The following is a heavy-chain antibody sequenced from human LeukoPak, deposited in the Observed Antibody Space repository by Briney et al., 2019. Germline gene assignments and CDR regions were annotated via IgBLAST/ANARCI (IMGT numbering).Heavy chain of an antibody. CDR2: IYYSGST. CDR1: GGSISSSSYY. CDR3: ARSKAAAEPDY. Sequence: SETLSLTCTVSGGSISSSSYYWGWIRQPPGKGLEWIGSIYYSGSTYYNPSLKSRVTISVDTSKNQFSLKLSSVTAADTAVYYCARSKAAAEPDYWGQGTLVTVSS. J-gene: IGHJ4*02. D-gene: IGHD6-13*01. V-gene: IGHV4-39*07.